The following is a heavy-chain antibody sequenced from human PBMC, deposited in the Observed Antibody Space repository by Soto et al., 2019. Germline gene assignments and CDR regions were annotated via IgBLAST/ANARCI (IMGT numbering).Heavy chain of an antibody. CDR3: TTGGRQQLVDDAFDI. J-gene: IGHJ3*02. Sequence: EVQLVESGGGLVKPGGSLRLSCAASGFTFSNAWINWVRQAPGKGLEWVGRIKSKTDGGTIDYAAPVKGRFTISRDDSKNTLYLQMNSLKLEDTAVYYCTTGGRQQLVDDAFDIWGQGTMVTVSS. CDR2: IKSKTDGGTI. D-gene: IGHD6-13*01. CDR1: GFTFSNAW. V-gene: IGHV3-15*07.